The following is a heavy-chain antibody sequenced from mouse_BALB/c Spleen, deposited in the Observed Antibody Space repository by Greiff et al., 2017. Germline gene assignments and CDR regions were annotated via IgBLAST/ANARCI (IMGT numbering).Heavy chain of an antibody. Sequence: VQVVESGPGLVAPSQSLSITCTVSGFSLTGYGVNWVRQPPGKGLEWLGMIWGDGSTDYNSALKSRLSISKDNSKSQVFLKMNSLQTDDTARYYCARARTTAYYAMDYWGQGTSVTVSS. CDR2: IWGDGST. V-gene: IGHV2-6-7*01. CDR1: GFSLTGYG. D-gene: IGHD1-2*01. CDR3: ARARTTAYYAMDY. J-gene: IGHJ4*01.